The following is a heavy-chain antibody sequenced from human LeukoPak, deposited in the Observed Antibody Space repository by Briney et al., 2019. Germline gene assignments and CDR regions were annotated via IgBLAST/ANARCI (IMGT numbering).Heavy chain of an antibody. Sequence: SETLSLTCTVSGGSISSYYWSWIRQPAGKGLEWIGRIYTSGSTNYNPSLKSRVTMSVDTSKNQFSLKLSSVAAADTAVYYCAKDAVGVAAADYWGQGALVTVSS. V-gene: IGHV4-4*07. CDR3: AKDAVGVAAADY. CDR1: GGSISSYY. J-gene: IGHJ4*02. CDR2: IYTSGST. D-gene: IGHD2-15*01.